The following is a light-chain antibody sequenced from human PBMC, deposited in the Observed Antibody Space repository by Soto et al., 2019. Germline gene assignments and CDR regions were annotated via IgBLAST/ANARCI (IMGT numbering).Light chain of an antibody. Sequence: DIQMTQSPSSLSASVGDGVTITCQASQDISKYLNWYQQRPGKAPTLLIYDATNLETGVPSRFSGRRSGTDFSLTITSLQPEDIATYFCQQYHSLPQTFGGGTKVELK. V-gene: IGKV1-33*01. CDR1: QDISKY. J-gene: IGKJ4*01. CDR3: QQYHSLPQT. CDR2: DAT.